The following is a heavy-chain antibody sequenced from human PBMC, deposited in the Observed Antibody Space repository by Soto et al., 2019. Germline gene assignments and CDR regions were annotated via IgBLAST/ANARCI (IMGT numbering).Heavy chain of an antibody. J-gene: IGHJ4*02. Sequence: QVQLVESGGGVVQPGRSLRLSCAASGFTFSSYGMHWVRQAPGNGLEWVAVISYDGSNKYYADSVKGRFTISRDNSKNTLYLQMNSLRAEDTAVYYCAKEGSSSPFDYWGQGTLVTVSS. CDR2: ISYDGSNK. CDR1: GFTFSSYG. D-gene: IGHD6-13*01. V-gene: IGHV3-30*18. CDR3: AKEGSSSPFDY.